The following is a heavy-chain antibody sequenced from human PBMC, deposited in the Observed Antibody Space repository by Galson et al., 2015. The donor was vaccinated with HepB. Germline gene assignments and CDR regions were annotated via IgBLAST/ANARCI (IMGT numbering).Heavy chain of an antibody. Sequence: TLSLTCSVSGGSISSVSSYWTWIRQPAGKGLEWIGRLFRNGRTSYNPSLKSRVTMSVDTSKNQFSLKLSSVTAADTAVYYCARESTLYCNGTTCYRLDAFDVWGQGTMVTVSS. D-gene: IGHD2-2*01. CDR3: ARESTLYCNGTTCYRLDAFDV. CDR1: GGSISSVSSY. CDR2: LFRNGRT. J-gene: IGHJ3*01. V-gene: IGHV4-61*02.